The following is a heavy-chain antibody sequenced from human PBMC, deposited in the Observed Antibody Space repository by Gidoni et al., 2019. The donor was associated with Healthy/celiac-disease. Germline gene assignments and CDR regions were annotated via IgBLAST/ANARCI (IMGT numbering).Heavy chain of an antibody. J-gene: IGHJ4*02. D-gene: IGHD3-10*01. Sequence: QVTLRESGPALVKPTQTLTLTCTFSGFSPSTSGMCVSWIRQPPGKALEWLARIDWDDDKYYSTSLKTRLTISKDTSKNQVVLTMTNMDPVDTATYYCARMRLWFGELLPYDYWGQGTLVTVSS. V-gene: IGHV2-70*15. CDR1: GFSPSTSGMC. CDR2: IDWDDDK. CDR3: ARMRLWFGELLPYDY.